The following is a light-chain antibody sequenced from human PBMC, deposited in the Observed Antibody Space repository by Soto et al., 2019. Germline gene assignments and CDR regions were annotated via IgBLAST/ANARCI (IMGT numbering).Light chain of an antibody. CDR3: QQYGPSPPYT. J-gene: IGKJ2*01. Sequence: EIVLTQSPGTLSLSPGERATLSCRASQSVSSNYLAWYQQKPGQAPRHLIYGASSRATGIPDRFSGSGSGTDFTLTISRLEPEDFVVYYCQQYGPSPPYTFGQGTKLEIK. CDR2: GAS. CDR1: QSVSSNY. V-gene: IGKV3-20*01.